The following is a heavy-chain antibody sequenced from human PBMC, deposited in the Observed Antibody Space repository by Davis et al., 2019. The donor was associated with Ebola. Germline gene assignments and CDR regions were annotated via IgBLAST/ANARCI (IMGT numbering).Heavy chain of an antibody. CDR1: GYTFADYW. J-gene: IGHJ6*02. Sequence: GESLKISCHGSGYTFADYWIGWVRQMPGKGLEWVAVIFPGDSDTRYSPSFQGQVTISADKSISTAYLQWSSLKASDTAMYYCATLGGGDYYYYGMDVWGQGTTVTVSS. CDR3: ATLGGGDYYYYGMDV. D-gene: IGHD2-15*01. V-gene: IGHV5-51*01. CDR2: IFPGDSDT.